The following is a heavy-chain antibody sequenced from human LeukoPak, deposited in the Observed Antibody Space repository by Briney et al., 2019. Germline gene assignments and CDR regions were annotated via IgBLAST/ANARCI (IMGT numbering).Heavy chain of an antibody. D-gene: IGHD5-18*01. CDR2: INSDGSRT. CDR3: ARVITGSTYGQFDY. J-gene: IGHJ4*02. CDR1: GLTSSDYW. Sequence: GRSLRLSCTASGLTSSDYWMHWVRQAPGTGLGWVSRINSDGSRTNYADCVKGRFTISRDNAKNTVFLQMNSLRAEDAAVYYCARVITGSTYGQFDYWGQGALATVSS. V-gene: IGHV3-74*01.